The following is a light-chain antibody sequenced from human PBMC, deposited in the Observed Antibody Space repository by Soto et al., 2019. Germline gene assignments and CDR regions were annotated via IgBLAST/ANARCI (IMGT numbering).Light chain of an antibody. CDR1: QSVLYSSNNKNY. Sequence: DIVMTQSPDSLAVSLGERATINCKSSQSVLYSSNNKNYLAWYQQKPGQPPKLLIYWASTRESGVPDRFSGSGSGTDFTLTISSLQPGDFATYYCHQYNSYSPWTFGQGTKVEIK. V-gene: IGKV4-1*01. J-gene: IGKJ1*01. CDR2: WAS. CDR3: HQYNSYSPWT.